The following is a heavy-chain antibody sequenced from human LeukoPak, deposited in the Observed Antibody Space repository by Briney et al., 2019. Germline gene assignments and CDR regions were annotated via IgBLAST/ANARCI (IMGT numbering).Heavy chain of an antibody. J-gene: IGHJ4*02. V-gene: IGHV1-18*01. Sequence: ASVKVSCKASGYPFTSYGISWVRQAPGQGLKWMGWISTYNGNTNYAQKFQDIVTMTTDTSTSTAYMELKSLRSDDTAVYYCARDWVVGVVVVAAGYWGQGTLVTVSS. D-gene: IGHD2-15*01. CDR3: ARDWVVGVVVVAAGY. CDR2: ISTYNGNT. CDR1: GYPFTSYG.